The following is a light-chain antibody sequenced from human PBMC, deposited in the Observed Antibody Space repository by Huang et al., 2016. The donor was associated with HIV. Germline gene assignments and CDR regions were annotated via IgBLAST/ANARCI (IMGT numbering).Light chain of an antibody. J-gene: IGKJ5*01. CDR3: QQANMYPRS. V-gene: IGKV1-12*01. CDR1: QDISSW. CDR2: STS. Sequence: IQLTQSPSSVSASEGDTVRITCRASQDISSWLAWYQQKPSEAPTLLIHSTSILQSGVRSRCNGSGSGTDFCLTINSLRPDDFATYYCQQANMYPRSFGQGTRLDIK.